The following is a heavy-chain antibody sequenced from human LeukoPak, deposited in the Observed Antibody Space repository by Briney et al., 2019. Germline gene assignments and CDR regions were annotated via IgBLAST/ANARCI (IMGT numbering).Heavy chain of an antibody. D-gene: IGHD3-10*01. Sequence: SEAVSLTCAVYGGTFSGYYWSWIRQPPGKGLEWIGEINHSGSTNYNPSIKSRVTISVDTSKIQFSLTLSSVTAADTAVYYGARGKTYYYCSGSYGPPFDYWGQGTLVTVSS. J-gene: IGHJ4*02. V-gene: IGHV4-34*01. CDR3: ARGKTYYYCSGSYGPPFDY. CDR2: INHSGST. CDR1: GGTFSGYY.